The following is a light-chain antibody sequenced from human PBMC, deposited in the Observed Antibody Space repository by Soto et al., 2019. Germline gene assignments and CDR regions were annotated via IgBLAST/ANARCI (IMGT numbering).Light chain of an antibody. CDR1: QSISSW. V-gene: IGKV1-5*01. CDR3: QQYNSYPWT. Sequence: EIHMTQSPSTLSASVGDRVTITCRASQSISSWSAWYQQKPGKAPKLLIYDASSLESGVPSRFSGSGSGTEFTLTISSLQPDDFATYYCQQYNSYPWTFGQGTKVDIK. CDR2: DAS. J-gene: IGKJ1*01.